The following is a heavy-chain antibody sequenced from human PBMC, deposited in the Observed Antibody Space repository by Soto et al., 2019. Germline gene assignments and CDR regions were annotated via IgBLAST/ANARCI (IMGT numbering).Heavy chain of an antibody. J-gene: IGHJ3*02. CDR2: IRSKANSYAT. Sequence: WGPLVLWTRSAWVTSSGPAMHCIRQNSGKGGEWVGRIRSKANSYATAYAASVKGRFTISRDDSKNTAYLQMNSLKTEDTAVYYCTSSMVRGVIIGPLAFDIWGQGTMVTSLQ. CDR3: TSSMVRGVIIGPLAFDI. CDR1: WVTSSGPA. D-gene: IGHD3-10*01. V-gene: IGHV3-73*01.